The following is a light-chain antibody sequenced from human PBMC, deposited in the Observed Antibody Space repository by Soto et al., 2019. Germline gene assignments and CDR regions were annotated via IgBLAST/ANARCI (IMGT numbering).Light chain of an antibody. CDR2: GAS. J-gene: IGKJ2*01. Sequence: EIVLTQSPGTLSLSPGERATLSCRASQSVSRNSLAWYQQKPGQAPRLLIYGASSRATGIPDRFSGSGSGTDFTLTISRLEPEDFAVCYCQQYGSSLYTFGQGTKLEIK. CDR1: QSVSRNS. V-gene: IGKV3-20*01. CDR3: QQYGSSLYT.